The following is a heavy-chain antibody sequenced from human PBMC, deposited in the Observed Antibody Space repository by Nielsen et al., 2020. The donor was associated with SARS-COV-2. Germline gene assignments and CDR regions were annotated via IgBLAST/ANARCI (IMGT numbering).Heavy chain of an antibody. V-gene: IGHV3-30*03. CDR2: VSYGGDNE. Sequence: GESLKISCAVSGFPFITYGMHWVRQAPGKGLEWLAIVSYGGDNEHYADSVKGRFTVSRDNSKDMLHLQMNSLNPADTAVYFCARETLDHTSSFVDHWGQGTLVTVSS. CDR3: ARETLDHTSSFVDH. CDR1: GFPFITYG. J-gene: IGHJ5*02. D-gene: IGHD6-6*01.